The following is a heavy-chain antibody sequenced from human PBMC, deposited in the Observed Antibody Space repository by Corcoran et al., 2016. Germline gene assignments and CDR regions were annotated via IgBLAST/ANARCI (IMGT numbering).Heavy chain of an antibody. V-gene: IGHV1-2*04. CDR1: GYTFTGYY. D-gene: IGHD6-19*01. J-gene: IGHJ4*02. CDR3: ATNERNIKVAANREYYFDY. CDR2: INPDSGGT. Sequence: QVHLVQSGAEVKKPGASVKVSCKASGYTFTGYYMHWVRQAPGQGLEWMGWINPDSGGTNYAQTFQGWVTMTRDTSISTAYMELTRLASDDTAVYFCATNERNIKVAANREYYFDYWGQGTPVTVSS.